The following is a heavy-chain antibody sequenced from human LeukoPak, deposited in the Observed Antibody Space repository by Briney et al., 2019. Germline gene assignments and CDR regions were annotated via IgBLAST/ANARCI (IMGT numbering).Heavy chain of an antibody. CDR3: ARSFLGKDSSSWYWFDP. D-gene: IGHD6-13*01. CDR2: ISAYNGNT. V-gene: IGHV1-18*01. J-gene: IGHJ5*02. CDR1: EYTFTGYY. Sequence: GASVKVSCKASEYTFTGYYMHWVRQAPGQGLEWMGWISAYNGNTNYAQKLQGRVTMTTDTSTSTAYMELRSLRSDDTAVYYCARSFLGKDSSSWYWFDPWGQGTLVTVSS.